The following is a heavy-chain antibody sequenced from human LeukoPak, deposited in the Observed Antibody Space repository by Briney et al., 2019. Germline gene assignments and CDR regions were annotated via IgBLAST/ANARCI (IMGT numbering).Heavy chain of an antibody. D-gene: IGHD6-13*01. V-gene: IGHV3-43*01. Sequence: GGSLRLSCAASGFTFDDYTMHWVRQAPGKGLEWVSLISWDGGSTYYADSVKGRFTISRDNSKNSLYLQMNSLRTEDPALYYCAKDLSQQQLVFDYWGQGTLVTVSS. J-gene: IGHJ4*02. CDR2: ISWDGGST. CDR1: GFTFDDYT. CDR3: AKDLSQQQLVFDY.